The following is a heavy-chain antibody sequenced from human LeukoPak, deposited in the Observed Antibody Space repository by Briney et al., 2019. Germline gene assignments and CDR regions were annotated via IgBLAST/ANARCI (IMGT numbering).Heavy chain of an antibody. J-gene: IGHJ3*02. D-gene: IGHD1/OR15-1a*01. CDR1: GGSFSRYA. V-gene: IGHV1-69*13. CDR2: IIPIFGTA. CDR3: ARRRTNVDHAFDI. Sequence: GASVKVSCKASGGSFSRYAISWVRQAPGQGLEWMGGIIPIFGTANYAQKFQGRVTITADESTSTAYMELSSLRSEDTAVYYCARRRTNVDHAFDIWGQGTMVTVSS.